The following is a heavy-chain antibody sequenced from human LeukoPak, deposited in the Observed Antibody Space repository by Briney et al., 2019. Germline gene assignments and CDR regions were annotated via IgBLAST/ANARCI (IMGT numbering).Heavy chain of an antibody. CDR1: GGSISSYY. CDR3: ARGVPGWEAFDI. CDR2: IYYTGSA. D-gene: IGHD1-26*01. J-gene: IGHJ3*02. V-gene: IGHV4-59*01. Sequence: NSSETLSLTCTVSGGSISSYYWSWIRQPPGKGLEWIGYIYYTGSANYNPSLKSRVTISVDTSKNQFSLKLSSVTAADTAVYYCARGVPGWEAFDIWGQGTMVTVSS.